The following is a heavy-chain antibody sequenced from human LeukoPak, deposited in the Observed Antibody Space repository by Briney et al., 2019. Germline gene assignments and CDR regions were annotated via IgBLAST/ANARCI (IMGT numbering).Heavy chain of an antibody. V-gene: IGHV4-39*01. CDR1: GGSISSSSYY. D-gene: IGHD1-26*01. CDR3: ARISIYSGSYY. J-gene: IGHJ4*02. CDR2: IYYSGST. Sequence: SETLSPTCTVSGGSISSSSYYWGWIRQPPGKGLEWIGSIYYSGSTYYNPSLKSRVTISVDTSKNQFSLKLSSVTAADTAVYYCARISIYSGSYYWGQGTLVTVSS.